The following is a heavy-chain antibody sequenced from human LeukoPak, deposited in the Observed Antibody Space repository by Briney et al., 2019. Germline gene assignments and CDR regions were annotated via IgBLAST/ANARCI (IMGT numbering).Heavy chain of an antibody. Sequence: SVKVSCKASGGTFSSYAISWVRQAPGQGLEWMGGIIPIFGTENYAQKFQGRVTITADESTSTAYMELSSLRSEDTAVYYCASYLGYCSGGSCPKEISSFDYWGQGTLVTVSS. CDR3: ASYLGYCSGGSCPKEISSFDY. CDR1: GGTFSSYA. J-gene: IGHJ4*02. V-gene: IGHV1-69*01. CDR2: IIPIFGTE. D-gene: IGHD2-15*01.